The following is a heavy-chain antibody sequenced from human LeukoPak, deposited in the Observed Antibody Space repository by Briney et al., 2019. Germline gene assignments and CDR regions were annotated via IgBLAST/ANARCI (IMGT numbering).Heavy chain of an antibody. CDR1: GFTFSSFA. V-gene: IGHV3-64D*09. Sequence: GGSLRLSCSASGFTFSSFAMFWVRQAPGKGLEYVSGISSDGGRTNYADSVKARFTISRDNSKVTLCLQMTSLRPEDTAIYHCVKDPSGNYFYFDYWGQGTLVTVSS. D-gene: IGHD1-26*01. CDR2: ISSDGGRT. J-gene: IGHJ4*02. CDR3: VKDPSGNYFYFDY.